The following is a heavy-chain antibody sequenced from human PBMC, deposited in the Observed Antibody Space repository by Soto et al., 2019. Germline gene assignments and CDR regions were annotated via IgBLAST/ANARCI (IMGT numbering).Heavy chain of an antibody. CDR1: GFTFSSYS. V-gene: IGHV3-21*01. CDR2: ISSSSSYI. J-gene: IGHJ6*03. CDR3: AREGYCSGGSCLPGPRGYYYYMDV. Sequence: EVQLVESGGGLVKPGGSLRLSCAASGFTFSSYSMNWVRQAPGKGLEWVSSISSSSSYIYYADSVKGRFTISRDNAKNSLYLQMNSXRAEDTAVYYCAREGYCSGGSCLPGPRGYYYYMDVWGKGTTVTVSS. D-gene: IGHD2-15*01.